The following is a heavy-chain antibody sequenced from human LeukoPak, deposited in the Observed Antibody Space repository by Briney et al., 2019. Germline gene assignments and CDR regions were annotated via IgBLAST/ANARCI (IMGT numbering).Heavy chain of an antibody. Sequence: SETLCLTCTVSGGSVSGYYWSWIRQPAGKGLEWIGRIYTSRNINFNPSLKSRVTMSVDTSKNQVSLKLNSVTAADTAVYYCARNNWNNGFEIWGQGTMVTVSS. CDR3: ARNNWNNGFEI. D-gene: IGHD1/OR15-1a*01. CDR2: IYTSRNI. V-gene: IGHV4-4*07. CDR1: GGSVSGYY. J-gene: IGHJ3*02.